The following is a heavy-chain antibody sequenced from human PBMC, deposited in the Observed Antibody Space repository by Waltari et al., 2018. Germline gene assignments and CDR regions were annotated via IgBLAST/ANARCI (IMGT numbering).Heavy chain of an antibody. D-gene: IGHD3-22*01. CDR2: IYWENDK. CDR1: GFSLSTSGVG. J-gene: IGHJ4*02. CDR3: AHSTYYYDSSGYDY. V-gene: IGHV2-5*02. Sequence: QITLKESGPTLVKPTQTLTLTCTFSGFSLSTSGVGVGWIRQPPGKALEWLALIYWENDKRYRPSLKSRPTITKDNSKNQVVLTMTNMDPVDTATYYCAHSTYYYDSSGYDYWGQGTLVTVSS.